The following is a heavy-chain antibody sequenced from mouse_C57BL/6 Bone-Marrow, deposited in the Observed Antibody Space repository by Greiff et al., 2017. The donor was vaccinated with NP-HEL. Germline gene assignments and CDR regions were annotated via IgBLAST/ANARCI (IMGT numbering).Heavy chain of an antibody. CDR3: ARRFYYYGSSFRTGLGPYYFDY. J-gene: IGHJ2*01. D-gene: IGHD1-1*01. CDR1: GYTFTSYW. CDR2: IDPSDSYT. V-gene: IGHV1-69*01. Sequence: QVQLQQPGAELVMPGASVKLSCKASGYTFTSYWMHWVKQRPGQGLEWIGEIDPSDSYTNYNQKFKGKSTLTVDKSSSTAYMQLSSLTSEDAAVYYCARRFYYYGSSFRTGLGPYYFDYWGQGTTLTVSS.